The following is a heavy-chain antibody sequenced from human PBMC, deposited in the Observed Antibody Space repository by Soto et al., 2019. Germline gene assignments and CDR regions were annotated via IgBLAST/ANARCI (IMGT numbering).Heavy chain of an antibody. J-gene: IGHJ4*02. V-gene: IGHV1-18*01. Sequence: QVQLVQSGAEVKKPGASVKVSCKTSGYTFTNYGVSWVRQAPGQGLEWMGWINTYNGNTNYPQNLQGRVTMTTDRSTPTAYMELRSLRFDDTPVYYCARDTQPPLFVSWGQGTLVTVSS. CDR1: GYTFTNYG. CDR3: ARDTQPPLFVS. CDR2: INTYNGNT. D-gene: IGHD2-2*01.